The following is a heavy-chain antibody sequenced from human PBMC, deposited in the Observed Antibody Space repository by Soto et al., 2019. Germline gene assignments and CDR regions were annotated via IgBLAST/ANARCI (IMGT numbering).Heavy chain of an antibody. CDR1: GDTFSNSA. CDR2: IIPIFGTT. CDR3: ALGLRGYHIDS. V-gene: IGHV1-69*01. J-gene: IGHJ4*02. D-gene: IGHD2-15*01. Sequence: QVHLLQSGSEVKKPGASVTVSCRASGDTFSNSAFSWVRQAPGQGLEWMGGIIPIFGTTSYAQKLQGRVILTADESTTTVYMELMSLRSEDTALYFCALGLRGYHIDSWGQGTQVTVSS.